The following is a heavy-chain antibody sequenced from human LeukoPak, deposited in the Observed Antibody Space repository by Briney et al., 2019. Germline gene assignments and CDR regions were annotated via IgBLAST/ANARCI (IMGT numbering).Heavy chain of an antibody. CDR3: AKMRGQYYHSYYLAA. J-gene: IGHJ6*03. V-gene: IGHV3-23*01. Sequence: GGSLRLSCAASGFSFSTYYMSWVRQAPGKGLEWVSYGGSGGSTYYADSVKGRFNVSRDNSKSTLYLQMNSLTAEDTAVYYCAKMRGQYYHSYYLAAWGKGTTVTVSS. CDR1: GFSFSTYY. CDR2: GGSGGST.